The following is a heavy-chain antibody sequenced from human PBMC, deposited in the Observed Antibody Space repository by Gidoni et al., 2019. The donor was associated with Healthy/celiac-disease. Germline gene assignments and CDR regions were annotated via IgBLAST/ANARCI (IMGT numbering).Heavy chain of an antibody. CDR3: ARVLTTVTGYYYYYGMDV. Sequence: EVQLVASGGGLVHPGGSLRLSCAASGFTFSSSSMNWVRQAPGKGLEWVSYISSSSSTIYYADSVKGRFTISRDNAKNSVYLQMNSLRAEDTAVYYCARVLTTVTGYYYYYGMDVWGQGTTVTVSS. J-gene: IGHJ6*02. CDR1: GFTFSSSS. D-gene: IGHD4-4*01. V-gene: IGHV3-48*01. CDR2: ISSSSSTI.